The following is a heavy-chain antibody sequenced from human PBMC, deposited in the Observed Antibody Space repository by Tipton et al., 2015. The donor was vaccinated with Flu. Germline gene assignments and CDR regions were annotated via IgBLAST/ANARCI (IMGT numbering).Heavy chain of an antibody. D-gene: IGHD3-10*01. J-gene: IGHJ4*02. V-gene: IGHV4-4*07. CDR1: GGSISSYY. CDR3: ARAPIGTYGSGSYYNI. Sequence: TLSLTCTVSGGSISSYYWSWIRQPAGKGLEWIGRIYTHVNTNYNPSLKSRVTIAVDTSKNHLSLKLSSVTVADTAVYFCARAPIGTYGSGSYYNIWGQGTLVTVSS. CDR2: IYTHVNT.